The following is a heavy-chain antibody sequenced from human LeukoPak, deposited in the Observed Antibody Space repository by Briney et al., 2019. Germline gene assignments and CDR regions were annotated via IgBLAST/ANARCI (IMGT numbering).Heavy chain of an antibody. CDR1: GGSINTGAYS. V-gene: IGHV4-30-4*07. J-gene: IGHJ6*03. Sequence: MASQTLSLTCAVSGGSINTGAYSWSWIRQPPGKGLEWIGYIYYSGSTFYNPSLKSRLTISIDTSKNQFSLKLSSVTAADTAVYYCARTTEGYCRGRSCYSYYYYMDVWGKGTTVTVSS. D-gene: IGHD2-15*01. CDR3: ARTTEGYCRGRSCYSYYYYMDV. CDR2: IYYSGST.